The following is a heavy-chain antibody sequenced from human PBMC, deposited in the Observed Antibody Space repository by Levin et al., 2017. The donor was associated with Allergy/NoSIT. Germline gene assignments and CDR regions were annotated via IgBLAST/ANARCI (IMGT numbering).Heavy chain of an antibody. Sequence: SQTLSLTCTVSGGSVSSGDYHWSWVRQSPGTGLEWIGYIHHSGSTYYNPSLKSRVSISVDASKNQFSVRLSSVTAADTATYFCARDDYDSSSYEPLGGGFDLWGQGTTVTVS. V-gene: IGHV4-30-4*01. CDR1: GGSVSSGDYH. CDR3: ARDDYDSSSYEPLGGGFDL. D-gene: IGHD3-22*01. CDR2: IHHSGST. J-gene: IGHJ6*02.